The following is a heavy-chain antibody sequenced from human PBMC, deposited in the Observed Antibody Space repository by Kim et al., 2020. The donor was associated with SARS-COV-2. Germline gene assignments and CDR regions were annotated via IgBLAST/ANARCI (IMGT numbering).Heavy chain of an antibody. J-gene: IGHJ6*02. CDR1: GFTFSSYG. CDR2: ISYDGSNK. Sequence: GGSLRLSCAASGFTFSSYGMHWVRQAPGKGLEWVAVISYDGSNKYYADSVKGRFTISRDNSKNTLYLQMNSLRAEDTAVYYCAKDHYDILTGYGYYYYYYGMDVWGQGTTVTVSS. CDR3: AKDHYDILTGYGYYYYYYGMDV. D-gene: IGHD3-9*01. V-gene: IGHV3-30*18.